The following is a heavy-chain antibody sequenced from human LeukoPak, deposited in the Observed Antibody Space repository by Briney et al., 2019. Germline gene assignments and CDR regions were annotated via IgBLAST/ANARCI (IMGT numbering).Heavy chain of an antibody. CDR2: ISGSGSNT. D-gene: IGHD6-19*01. J-gene: IGHJ4*02. V-gene: IGHV3-23*01. Sequence: GGTLRLSCAASGFTFSNYAMNWVRQGPGKGLDRVSAISGSGSNTYYADPVKGRFNISIDNSKTTLYLQMNSMRAEDTAVYYCAGRGITVAGARSFDCWGQGTLVAVSS. CDR3: AGRGITVAGARSFDC. CDR1: GFTFSNYA.